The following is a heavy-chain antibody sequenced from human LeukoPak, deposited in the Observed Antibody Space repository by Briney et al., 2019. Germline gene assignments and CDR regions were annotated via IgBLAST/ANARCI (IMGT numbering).Heavy chain of an antibody. CDR3: ARVRVGGGSYGGLDY. D-gene: IGHD1-26*01. Sequence: ASVKVSRKASGYTFTGYYMHWVRQAPGQGLEWLGWINPNSGGTNYAEEFQDRVTMTRDTSISTAYMELSSLKSDDPAVYYCARVRVGGGSYGGLDYWGQGTLVTVSS. CDR2: INPNSGGT. J-gene: IGHJ4*02. V-gene: IGHV1-2*02. CDR1: GYTFTGYY.